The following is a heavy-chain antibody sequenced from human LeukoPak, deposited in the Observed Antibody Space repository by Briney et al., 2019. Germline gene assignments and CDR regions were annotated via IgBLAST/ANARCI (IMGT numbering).Heavy chain of an antibody. V-gene: IGHV3-9*03. CDR2: ISWNSGSI. D-gene: IGHD2-15*01. CDR1: GFTFDDYA. J-gene: IGHJ3*02. Sequence: PGGSLRLSCAASGFTFDDYAMHWVRQAPGKGLEWVSGISWNSGSIGYADSVKGRFTISRDNAKNSLYLQMNSLRAEDMALYYCAKGLSETPDAFDIWGQGTMVTVSS. CDR3: AKGLSETPDAFDI.